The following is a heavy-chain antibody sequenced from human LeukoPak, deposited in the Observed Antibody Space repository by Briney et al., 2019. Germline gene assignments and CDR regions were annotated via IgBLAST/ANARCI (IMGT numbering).Heavy chain of an antibody. CDR2: INHSGST. Sequence: SETLSLTCAVYGGSFSGYYWSWIRQPPGKGLEWIGEINHSGSTNYNPSLKSRVTISVDTSKNQFSLKLSSVTAADTAVYYCARQRAVAGSRALDYWGQGTLVTVSS. CDR1: GGSFSGYY. CDR3: ARQRAVAGSRALDY. D-gene: IGHD6-19*01. J-gene: IGHJ4*02. V-gene: IGHV4-34*01.